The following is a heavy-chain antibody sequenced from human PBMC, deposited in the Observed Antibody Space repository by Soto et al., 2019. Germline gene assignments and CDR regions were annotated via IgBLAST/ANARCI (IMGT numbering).Heavy chain of an antibody. CDR1: GYTFTSYD. V-gene: IGHV1-8*01. CDR2: MNPNSGNT. Sequence: QVQLVQSGAEVKKPGASVKVSCKASGYTFTSYDINWVRQATGQGLEWMGWMNPNSGNTGYAQKFQGRVTMTRNTSISTAYMELSSLRSEDTAVYYWARERGWQQQLVRFGMDVWGQGTTVTVSS. J-gene: IGHJ6*02. D-gene: IGHD6-13*01. CDR3: ARERGWQQQLVRFGMDV.